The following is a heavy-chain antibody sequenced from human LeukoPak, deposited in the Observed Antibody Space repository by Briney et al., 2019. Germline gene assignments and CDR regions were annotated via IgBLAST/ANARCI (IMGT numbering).Heavy chain of an antibody. CDR2: IIPIFGTA. J-gene: IGHJ5*02. CDR1: GGTFSSYA. D-gene: IGHD3-3*01. Sequence: SVKVSCKASGGTFSSYAISWVRQAPGQGLEWMGGIIPIFGTANYAQKFQGRVTITADKSTSTAYMELSSLRSEDTAVYYCARGTYYDFWSDGNWFDPWGQGTLVTVSS. V-gene: IGHV1-69*06. CDR3: ARGTYYDFWSDGNWFDP.